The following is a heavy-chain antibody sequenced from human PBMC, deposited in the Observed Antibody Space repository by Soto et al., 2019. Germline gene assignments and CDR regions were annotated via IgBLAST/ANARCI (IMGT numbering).Heavy chain of an antibody. D-gene: IGHD5-12*01. Sequence: QVQLQESGPGLVKPSETLSLTCTVSGGSISRYYWSWIRQPPGKGLEWIGYIYYSGSTNYIHSLKSRVTISVDTSNNHFSLKLISVTAADTAVYYCARVRSGYDAPYDYYGMDVWGQGTTVTVSS. J-gene: IGHJ6*02. V-gene: IGHV4-59*01. CDR2: IYYSGST. CDR3: ARVRSGYDAPYDYYGMDV. CDR1: GGSISRYY.